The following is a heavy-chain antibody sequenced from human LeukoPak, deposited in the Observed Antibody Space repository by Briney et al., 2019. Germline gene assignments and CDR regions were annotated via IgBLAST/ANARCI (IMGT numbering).Heavy chain of an antibody. CDR2: ITDRGSHT. D-gene: IGHD6-13*01. V-gene: IGHV3-23*01. Sequence: PGGSLRLSCAASGFTFSGYAMNWARQAPGRGLEWVSTITDRGSHTYYADSVKGRFTVSRDNSRNTLHLQMNSLRAEDTAVYYCAKDAAGPEYWGQGTLVTVSS. J-gene: IGHJ4*02. CDR1: GFTFSGYA. CDR3: AKDAAGPEY.